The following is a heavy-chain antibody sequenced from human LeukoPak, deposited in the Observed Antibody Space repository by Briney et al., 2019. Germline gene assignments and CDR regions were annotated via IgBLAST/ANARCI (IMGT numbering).Heavy chain of an antibody. CDR3: ARDHDILTGYRSYFDY. Sequence: PGGSLRLSCAASGFTFSDYYMSWIRQAPGKGLEWVSYISSSGSTIYYADSVKGRFTISRDNAKNSLYLQMNSLRAEDTAVYYCARDHDILTGYRSYFDYWGQGTLVTVSS. CDR1: GFTFSDYY. D-gene: IGHD3-9*01. J-gene: IGHJ4*02. V-gene: IGHV3-11*04. CDR2: ISSSGSTI.